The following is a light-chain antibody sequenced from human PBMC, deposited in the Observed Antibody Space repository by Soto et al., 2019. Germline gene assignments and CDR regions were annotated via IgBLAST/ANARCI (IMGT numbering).Light chain of an antibody. CDR3: QQYNNWPPWT. V-gene: IGKV3-15*01. CDR1: QTVRSD. CDR2: GAS. J-gene: IGKJ1*01. Sequence: EIVMTQSPATLSVSPGERATLSCRASQTVRSDLAWYQQKPGQPPRLLIYGASTRATGIPARFSGSGSGTDFTLTISSLQSEDFAVYYCQQYNNWPPWTFGQGTKVDIK.